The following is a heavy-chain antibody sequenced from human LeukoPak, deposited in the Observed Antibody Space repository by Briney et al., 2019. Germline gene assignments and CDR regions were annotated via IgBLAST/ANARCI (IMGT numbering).Heavy chain of an antibody. J-gene: IGHJ5*01. V-gene: IGHV4-4*02. D-gene: IGHD3-10*01. CDR2: INHSGST. CDR1: GGSISSSNW. CDR3: ARAPYYYGSGSWFPS. Sequence: SRTLSLTCAVSGGSISSSNWWSWGRQPPGKGLEWIGEINHSGSTNYNPSLKRRLTISVDTSKNQFSLKLSSVTAADTAVYYCARAPYYYGSGSWFPSWGQGTLVTVSS.